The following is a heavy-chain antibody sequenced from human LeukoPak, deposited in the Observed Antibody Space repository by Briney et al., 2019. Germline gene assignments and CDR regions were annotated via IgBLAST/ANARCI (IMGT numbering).Heavy chain of an antibody. CDR1: GFTVSSNY. V-gene: IGHV3-53*01. J-gene: IGHJ4*02. Sequence: GGSLRLSCAASGFTVSSNYMSWVRQAPGKGLEWVSVIYSGGGTYYADSVKGRFTISRDNSKNTLYLEMNSLRAEHTAVYYCARDASSGWRHDYWGQGTLVTVSS. CDR2: IYSGGGT. D-gene: IGHD6-19*01. CDR3: ARDASSGWRHDY.